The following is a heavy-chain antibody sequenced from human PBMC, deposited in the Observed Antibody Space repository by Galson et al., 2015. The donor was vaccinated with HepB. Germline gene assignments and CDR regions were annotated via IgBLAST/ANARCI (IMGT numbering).Heavy chain of an antibody. CDR1: GGTFSSYA. Sequence: SVKVSCKASGGTFSSYAISWVRQAPGQGLEWMGGIIPIFGTANYAQKFQGRVTITADESTSTAYMELSSLRSEDTAVYYCARDPTRRIFGVVNYYYYMDVWGKGTTVTVSS. D-gene: IGHD3-3*01. J-gene: IGHJ6*03. V-gene: IGHV1-69*13. CDR2: IIPIFGTA. CDR3: ARDPTRRIFGVVNYYYYMDV.